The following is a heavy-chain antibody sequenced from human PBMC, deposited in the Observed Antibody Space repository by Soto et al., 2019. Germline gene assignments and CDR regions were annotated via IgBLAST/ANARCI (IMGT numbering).Heavy chain of an antibody. V-gene: IGHV3-11*01. CDR1: GFTFSDYY. CDR2: ISGSGSTI. J-gene: IGHJ3*02. CDR3: ARRFCGGGSCYSRGSIDI. D-gene: IGHD2-15*01. Sequence: GGSLRLSCAASGFTFSDYYMSWIRQAPGKGLEWVSYISGSGSTIYYADSVKGRFTISRDNAKNSLSLQMNSLRADDTAMYYCARRFCGGGSCYSRGSIDIWGQGTMVTVSS.